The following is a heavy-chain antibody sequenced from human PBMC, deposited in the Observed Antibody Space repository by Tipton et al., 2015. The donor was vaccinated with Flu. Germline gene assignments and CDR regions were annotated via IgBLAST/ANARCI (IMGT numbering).Heavy chain of an antibody. CDR1: GGTFSNFSSYA. CDR3: ARRGMPTVNSFYYYGMDV. J-gene: IGHJ6*02. V-gene: IGHV1-69*01. D-gene: IGHD4-17*01. CDR2: IIPIFRTP. Sequence: QLVQSGAEVKKPGSSVKVSCKASGGTFSNFSSYAVSWVRQAPGQGLEWMGGIIPIFRTPNYAQKFQGRVTITADDSTSTVFMELSSLRSEDTAVYYCARRGMPTVNSFYYYGMDVWGQGTPVTVSS.